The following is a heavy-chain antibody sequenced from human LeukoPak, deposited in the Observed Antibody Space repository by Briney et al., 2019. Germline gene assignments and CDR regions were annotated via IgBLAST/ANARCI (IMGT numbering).Heavy chain of an antibody. CDR1: GYTFTGYY. V-gene: IGHV1-2*02. D-gene: IGHD3-16*01. CDR2: INPNSGGT. Sequence: ASVKVSCKASGYTFTGYYMHWVRQAPGQGLEWMGWINPNSGGTNYAQKFQGRVTMTRDTSISTAYMELSSLRSEDTAVYYCARETYRWGRAATPGPPRAPFFDYWGQGTLVTVSS. CDR3: ARETYRWGRAATPGPPRAPFFDY. J-gene: IGHJ4*02.